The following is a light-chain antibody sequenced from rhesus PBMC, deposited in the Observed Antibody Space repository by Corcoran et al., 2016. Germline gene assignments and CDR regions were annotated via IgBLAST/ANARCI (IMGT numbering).Light chain of an antibody. V-gene: IGKV1-19*01. CDR1: QGISGW. CDR2: AAS. CDR3: QQYDDFPWT. Sequence: DIQMTQYPSSLSASVGDKVTLTCHTSQGISGWLAGYQQNQGKAPKPLIYAASSLQRGVPSRFSRSGSGTDYSLTISSLQPEDFASYHCQQYDDFPWTFGQGTKMDIK. J-gene: IGKJ1*01.